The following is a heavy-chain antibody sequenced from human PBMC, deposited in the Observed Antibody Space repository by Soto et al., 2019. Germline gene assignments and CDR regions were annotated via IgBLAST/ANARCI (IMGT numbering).Heavy chain of an antibody. Sequence: SETLSLTCRISGDSLGDFFWSWIRRPPGKGLEYIGYIHSSGSSTYHPALKGRVTISLDMSNNQFSLNLRSLAPADTAVYYCAREVSSAWYIDSWGHGALVTVSS. D-gene: IGHD6-13*01. J-gene: IGHJ5*01. CDR1: GDSLGDFF. CDR2: IHSSGSS. CDR3: AREVSSAWYIDS. V-gene: IGHV4-59*01.